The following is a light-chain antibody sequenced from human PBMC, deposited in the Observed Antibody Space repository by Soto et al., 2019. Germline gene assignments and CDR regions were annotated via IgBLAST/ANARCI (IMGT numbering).Light chain of an antibody. CDR3: SSYTSSSTPCV. V-gene: IGLV2-14*01. CDR1: GSDVGGYNY. J-gene: IGLJ1*01. CDR2: EVS. Sequence: QSALTQPASVSGSPGQSITISCTGTGSDVGGYNYVSWYQQHPGKAPKLMIYEVSNRPSGVSNRFSGSKSGNTASLTISGLQAEYDADYYCSSYTSSSTPCVFGTGTKVTVL.